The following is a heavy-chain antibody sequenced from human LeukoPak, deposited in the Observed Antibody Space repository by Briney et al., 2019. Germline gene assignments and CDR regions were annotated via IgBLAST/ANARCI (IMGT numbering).Heavy chain of an antibody. D-gene: IGHD1-14*01. J-gene: IGHJ4*02. Sequence: GGSLRLPCAASGFTFSSCGFSWVRQAPGKGLEWVSSIGPTGTDRYYAGSVRGRFIISRDNAKNSMYLQMDSLRDEDTAVYYCATETIGRHYDYWGQGTLLTVSS. CDR3: ATETIGRHYDY. CDR2: IGPTGTDR. CDR1: GFTFSSCG. V-gene: IGHV3-21*01.